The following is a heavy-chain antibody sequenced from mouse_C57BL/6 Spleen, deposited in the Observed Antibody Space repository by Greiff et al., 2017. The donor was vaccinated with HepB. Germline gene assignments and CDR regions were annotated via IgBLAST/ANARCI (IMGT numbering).Heavy chain of an antibody. Sequence: QVQLQQSGAELVRPGASVTLSCKASGYTFTDYEMHWVKQTPVHGLEWIGAIDPETGGTAYNQKFKGKAILTADKSSSTAYMELRSLTSEDSAVYYCTRWNWDASWFAYWGQGTLVTVSA. V-gene: IGHV1-15*01. CDR1: GYTFTDYE. D-gene: IGHD4-1*01. CDR3: TRWNWDASWFAY. CDR2: IDPETGGT. J-gene: IGHJ3*01.